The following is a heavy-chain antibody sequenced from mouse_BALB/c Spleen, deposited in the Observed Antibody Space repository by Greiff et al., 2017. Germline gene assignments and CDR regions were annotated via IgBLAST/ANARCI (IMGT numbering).Heavy chain of an antibody. J-gene: IGHJ4*01. V-gene: IGHV1-28*01. D-gene: IGHD1-1*01. CDR1: GYSFTSYY. CDR2: IDPFNGGT. CDR3: ARRTTVNAMDY. Sequence: EVQLQQSGPELVKPGASVKIPCKASGYSFTSYYMHWVKQSHGKSLEWIGYIDPFNGGTSYNQKFKGKATLTVDKSSSTAYMHLSSLTSEDSAVYYCARRTTVNAMDYWGQGTSVTVSS.